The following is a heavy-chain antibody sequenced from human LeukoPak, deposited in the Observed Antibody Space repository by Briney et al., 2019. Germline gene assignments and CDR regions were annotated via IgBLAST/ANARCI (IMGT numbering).Heavy chain of an antibody. D-gene: IGHD1-26*01. CDR1: GYSISSGYY. CDR2: IYHSGST. CDR3: ARALGGSPRDY. Sequence: PSETLSLTCTVSGYSISSGYYWGWIRQPPGKGLEWIGSIYHSGSTYYNPSLKSRVTISVDTSKNQFSLKLSSVTAADPAVYYCARALGGSPRDYWGQGTLVTVSS. V-gene: IGHV4-38-2*02. J-gene: IGHJ4*02.